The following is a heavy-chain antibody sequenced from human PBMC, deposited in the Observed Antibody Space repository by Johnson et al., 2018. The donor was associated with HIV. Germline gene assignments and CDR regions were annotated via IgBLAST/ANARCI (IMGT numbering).Heavy chain of an antibody. CDR3: ARAGGDVVVVVTAFDI. CDR1: GFTFSNYV. V-gene: IGHV3-23*04. J-gene: IGHJ3*02. CDR2: ITGSGGST. Sequence: VQMVESGGGVVQPGGSLRLSCAASGFTFSNYVMSWVRQAPGKGLEWVSSITGSGGSTYYADSVKGRFTISRDNAKNSVYLQMSSLRAEDTAVYYCARAGGDVVVVVTAFDIWGQGTMVTVSS. D-gene: IGHD2-15*01.